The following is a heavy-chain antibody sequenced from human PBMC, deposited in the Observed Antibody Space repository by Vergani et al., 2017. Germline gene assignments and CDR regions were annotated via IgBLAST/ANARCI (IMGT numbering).Heavy chain of an antibody. J-gene: IGHJ3*02. D-gene: IGHD3-3*01. Sequence: QVQLQQWGAGLLKPSETLSLTCAVSGYSISSGYYWGWIRQPPGKGLEWIGSIYHSGSTYYNPSLKSRVTISVDTSKNQFSLKLSSVTAADTAVYYCARHPGLGYYDFWSGYQPLDAFDIWGQGTMVTVSS. V-gene: IGHV4-38-2*01. CDR3: ARHPGLGYYDFWSGYQPLDAFDI. CDR1: GYSISSGYY. CDR2: IYHSGST.